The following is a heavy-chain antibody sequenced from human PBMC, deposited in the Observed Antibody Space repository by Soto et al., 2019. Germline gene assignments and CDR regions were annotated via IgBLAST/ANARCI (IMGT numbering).Heavy chain of an antibody. Sequence: SETLSLTCTVSDGSISSDYCSWIRQPPGKGLEWIGYIYYSGSTNYNPSLKSRVTISVDTSKNQFSLKLSSVTAADTAVYYCARGRAGDYGLYYYYGMDVWGQGTTVTVSS. CDR3: ARGRAGDYGLYYYYGMDV. CDR2: IYYSGST. D-gene: IGHD2-21*02. V-gene: IGHV4-59*01. CDR1: DGSISSDY. J-gene: IGHJ6*02.